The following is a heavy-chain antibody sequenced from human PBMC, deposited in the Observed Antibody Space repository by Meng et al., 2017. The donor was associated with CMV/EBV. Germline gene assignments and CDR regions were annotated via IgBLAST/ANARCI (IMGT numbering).Heavy chain of an antibody. D-gene: IGHD2-15*01. CDR2: ISAYNENT. Sequence: SCKASGYTFTTYGISWVRQAPGQGLEWMGWISAYNENTNYAQKLQGRVTMTTDTSTTTAYMELRSLRSDDTAVYYCARAHLGDWFDPWGQGTLVTVSS. V-gene: IGHV1-18*01. CDR1: GYTFTTYG. J-gene: IGHJ5*02. CDR3: ARAHLGDWFDP.